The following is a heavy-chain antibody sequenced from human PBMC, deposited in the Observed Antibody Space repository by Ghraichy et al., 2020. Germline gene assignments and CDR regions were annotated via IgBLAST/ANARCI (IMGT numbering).Heavy chain of an antibody. CDR1: GYTINTYS. CDR2: INAANDNT. CDR3: ARDIGYCTGASCSFYYGMGV. D-gene: IGHD2-15*01. Sequence: ASVKVSCKASGYTINTYSMHWVRQAPGQRLEWMGWINAANDNTKYSQKFQGRLTITRDTSASTTYMDLSSLRSEDTAMYYCARDIGYCTGASCSFYYGMGVWGQGTTVTVSS. V-gene: IGHV1-3*01. J-gene: IGHJ6*02.